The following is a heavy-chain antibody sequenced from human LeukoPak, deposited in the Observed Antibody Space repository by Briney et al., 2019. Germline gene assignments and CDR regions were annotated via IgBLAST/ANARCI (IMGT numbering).Heavy chain of an antibody. V-gene: IGHV1-46*01. CDR3: AGGYYHYYYYMDV. J-gene: IGHJ6*03. CDR2: INPSGGST. Sequence: ASVKVSCKASGYTFSSYYMHWVRQAPGQGLEWMGIINPSGGSTSYAQKFQGRVTMTRDMSTSTVYMELSSLRSEDTAVYYCAGGYYHYYYYMDVWGKGTTVTVSS. CDR1: GYTFSSYY. D-gene: IGHD3-10*01.